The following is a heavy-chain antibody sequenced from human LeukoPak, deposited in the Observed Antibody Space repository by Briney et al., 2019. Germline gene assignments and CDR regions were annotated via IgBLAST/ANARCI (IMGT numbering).Heavy chain of an antibody. CDR2: IRYYGSNK. CDR1: GFTFSSYG. V-gene: IGHV3-30*02. CDR3: AKDTDDFWSGYYRAPDY. Sequence: GGSLRLSCAASGFTFSSYGMHWVHQAPGKGLEWVAFIRYYGSNKYYADSVKGRFTISRDNSKNTLYLQMNSLRAEDTAVYYCAKDTDDFWSGYYRAPDYWGQGTLVTVSS. D-gene: IGHD3-3*01. J-gene: IGHJ4*02.